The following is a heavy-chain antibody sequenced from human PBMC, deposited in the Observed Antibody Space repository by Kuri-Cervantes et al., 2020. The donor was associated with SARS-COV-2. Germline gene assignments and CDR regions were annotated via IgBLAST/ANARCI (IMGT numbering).Heavy chain of an antibody. V-gene: IGHV1-2*02. CDR3: ARGGKYQLLYRCEYYFDY. J-gene: IGHJ4*02. Sequence: ASVKVSCKASGYTFTGYYMHWVRQALGQGLEWMGWINPNSGGTNYAQKFQGRVTMTRDTSISTAYMELSRLRSDDTAVYYCARGGKYQLLYRCEYYFDYWGQGTLVTVSS. CDR1: GYTFTGYY. CDR2: INPNSGGT. D-gene: IGHD2-2*02.